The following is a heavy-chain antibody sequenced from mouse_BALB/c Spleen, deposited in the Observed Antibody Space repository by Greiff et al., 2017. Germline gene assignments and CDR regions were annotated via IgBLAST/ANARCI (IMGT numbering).Heavy chain of an antibody. D-gene: IGHD2-4*01. CDR3: ARGPMIRGDY. CDR1: GYAFTNYL. CDR2: INPGSGGT. V-gene: IGHV1-54*01. J-gene: IGHJ4*01. Sequence: VQLQQSGAELVRPGTSVKVSCKASGYAFTNYLIEWVKQRPGQGLEWIGVINPGSGGTNYNEKFKGKATLTADKSSSTAYMQLSSLTSDDSAVYFCARGPMIRGDYWGQGTSVTVSS.